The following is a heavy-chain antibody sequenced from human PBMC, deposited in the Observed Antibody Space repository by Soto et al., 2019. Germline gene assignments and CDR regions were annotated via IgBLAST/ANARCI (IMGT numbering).Heavy chain of an antibody. J-gene: IGHJ6*02. CDR2: IDPSDSYT. CDR1: GYSFTSYW. Sequence: PGESLKISCKGSGYSFTSYWISWVRQMPGKGLEWMGRIDPSDSYTNYSPSLQGHVTISADKSISTAYLQWSSLKASDTAMYYCAIQGRITIFGVVIPDPYYYGMDVWGQGTTVTVSS. V-gene: IGHV5-10-1*01. CDR3: AIQGRITIFGVVIPDPYYYGMDV. D-gene: IGHD3-3*01.